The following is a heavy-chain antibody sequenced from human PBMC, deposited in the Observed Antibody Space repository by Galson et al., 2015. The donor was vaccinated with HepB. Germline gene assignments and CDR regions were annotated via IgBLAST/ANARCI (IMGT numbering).Heavy chain of an antibody. V-gene: IGHV3-23*01. CDR1: GSTFSSYA. J-gene: IGHJ4*02. D-gene: IGHD2-2*01. Sequence: SLRLSCAASGSTFSSYAMSWVRQAPGKGLEWVSAISGSGGSTYYADSVKGRLTISRDNSKNTLYLQMNSLRAEDTAVYYCAKAAPLKENIVVVTGPLRGVDFDCWGQGPLVTVSS. CDR2: ISGSGGST. CDR3: AKAAPLKENIVVVTGPLRGVDFDC.